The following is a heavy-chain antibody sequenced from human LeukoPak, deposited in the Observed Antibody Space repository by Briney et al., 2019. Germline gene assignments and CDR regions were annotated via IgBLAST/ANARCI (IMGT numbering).Heavy chain of an antibody. CDR2: INSDGSNT. V-gene: IGHV3-74*01. Sequence: QTGGSLTLSCAASGFAFSSHWRHWVRQVPGKGLVWLSRINSDGSNTIYADSVEGRFTISRDNAKNTLYLQMNSLRAEDTAGYYCTRDLMDYDYGDKGGNYWGQGTLVTVSS. CDR3: TRDLMDYDYGDKGGNY. CDR1: GFAFSSHW. D-gene: IGHD4-23*01. J-gene: IGHJ4*02.